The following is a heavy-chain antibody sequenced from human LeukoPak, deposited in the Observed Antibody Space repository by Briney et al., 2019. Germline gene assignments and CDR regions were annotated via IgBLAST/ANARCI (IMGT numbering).Heavy chain of an antibody. CDR3: AADGDILTGYYKFDY. V-gene: IGHV1-58*01. J-gene: IGHJ4*02. CDR1: GFTFSSSA. CDR2: IVVGSGKT. D-gene: IGHD3-9*01. Sequence: GTSVKVSCKASGFTFSSSAVQWVRQARGQRLEWIGWIVVGSGKTNYAQKFQERVTITRDMPTSTAYMELSSLRSEDTAVYYCAADGDILTGYYKFDYWGQGTLVTVSS.